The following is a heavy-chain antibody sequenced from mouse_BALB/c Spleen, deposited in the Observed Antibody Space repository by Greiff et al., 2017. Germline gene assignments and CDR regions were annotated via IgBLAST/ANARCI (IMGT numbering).Heavy chain of an antibody. CDR3: TRGFRGFITTATGFAY. D-gene: IGHD1-2*01. V-gene: IGHV1-15*01. CDR1: GYTFTDYE. Sequence: QVQLKQSGAELVRPGASVTLSCKASGYTFTDYEMHWVKQTPVHGLEWIGAIDPETGGTAYNQKFKGKATLTADKSSSTAYMELRSLTSEDSAVYYCTRGFRGFITTATGFAYWGQGTLVTVSA. CDR2: IDPETGGT. J-gene: IGHJ3*01.